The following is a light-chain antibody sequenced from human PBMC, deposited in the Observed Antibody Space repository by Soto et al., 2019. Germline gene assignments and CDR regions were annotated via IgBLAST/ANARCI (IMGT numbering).Light chain of an antibody. Sequence: QLVLTQPPSVSGAPGQRVTISCTGSSSNIGAGYDVHWYQQLPGTAPKLLIYGNSNRPSGVPDRFSGSKSGTSASLAITGLQAEDEADYYCQSYDSSLSGWGFGGGTKVTVL. CDR2: GNS. CDR1: SSNIGAGYD. CDR3: QSYDSSLSGWG. V-gene: IGLV1-40*01. J-gene: IGLJ2*01.